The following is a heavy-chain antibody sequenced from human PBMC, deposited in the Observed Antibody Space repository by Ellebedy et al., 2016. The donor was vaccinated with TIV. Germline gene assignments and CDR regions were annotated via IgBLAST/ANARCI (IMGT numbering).Heavy chain of an antibody. D-gene: IGHD3-10*01. CDR2: IRYDGSRE. Sequence: GESLKISCEASGFTFSSYGMHWVRQAPGKGLEWVGVIRYDGSREFYADSVKGRFTISRDNFDNTLHLQMNSLRAEDTAVYYCAAGCFGDPLPLDYWGQGTLVTVSS. J-gene: IGHJ4*02. V-gene: IGHV3-33*03. CDR1: GFTFSSYG. CDR3: AAGCFGDPLPLDY.